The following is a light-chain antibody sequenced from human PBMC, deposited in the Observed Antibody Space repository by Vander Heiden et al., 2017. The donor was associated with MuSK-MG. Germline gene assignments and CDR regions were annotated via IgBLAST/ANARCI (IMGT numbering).Light chain of an antibody. CDR2: AAS. V-gene: IGKV1-39*01. CDR1: QSISSD. Sequence: DIQMTQSPSSLSASVADRVTITCRASQSISSDLNWYQQKPGKAPKLLIYAASSLQSGVPSRFSGSGSGTDFTLTISSLQPEDVATDDCQQSYSTTQPLTFGRGTKVEIK. J-gene: IGKJ1*01. CDR3: QQSYSTTQPLT.